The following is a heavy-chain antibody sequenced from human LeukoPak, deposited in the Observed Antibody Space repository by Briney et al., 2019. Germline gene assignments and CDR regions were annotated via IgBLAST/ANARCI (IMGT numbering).Heavy chain of an antibody. D-gene: IGHD4-17*01. J-gene: IGHJ4*02. Sequence: ASVTVSCKASGYTFTSYDVNWVRQAPGQGLEWMGWMNPKSGNTDYAHKFQGRVTIPTNTSISTAYMQLSSLRSEDTAVYYCARRVSYGDFDYWGQGTLVTVSS. CDR2: MNPKSGNT. CDR3: ARRVSYGDFDY. V-gene: IGHV1-8*01. CDR1: GYTFTSYD.